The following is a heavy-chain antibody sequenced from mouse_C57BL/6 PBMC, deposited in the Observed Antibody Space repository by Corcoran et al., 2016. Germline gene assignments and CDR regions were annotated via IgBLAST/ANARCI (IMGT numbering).Heavy chain of an antibody. D-gene: IGHD2-4*01. V-gene: IGHV1-26*01. CDR1: GYTFTDYY. CDR3: ARPSYYDYDGDY. CDR2: INPNNGGT. Sequence: EVQLQQSGPELVKPGASVKISCKASGYTFTDYYMNWVKQSHGKSLEWIGDINPNNGGTSYNQKFKGKATLTVDKSSSTAYMELRSLTSEDSAVYDCARPSYYDYDGDYGGQGTTLTVSS. J-gene: IGHJ2*01.